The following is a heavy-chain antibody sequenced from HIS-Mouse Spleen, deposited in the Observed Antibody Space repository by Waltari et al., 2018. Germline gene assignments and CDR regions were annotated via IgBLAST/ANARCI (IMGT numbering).Heavy chain of an antibody. D-gene: IGHD6-13*01. J-gene: IGHJ2*01. CDR2: IYYSGST. CDR3: AREIPYSSSWYDWYFDL. V-gene: IGHV4-39*07. CDR1: GGPISSSSYY. Sequence: QLQLQESGPGLVKPSETLSLTCPVSGGPISSSSYYWGWIRQPPGKGLEWFGSIYYSGSTYYNPSLKSRVTISVDTSKNQFSLKLSSVTAADTAVYYCAREIPYSSSWYDWYFDLWGRGTLVTVSS.